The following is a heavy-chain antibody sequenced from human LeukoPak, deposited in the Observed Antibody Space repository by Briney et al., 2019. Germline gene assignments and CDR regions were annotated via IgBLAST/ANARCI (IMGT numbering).Heavy chain of an antibody. D-gene: IGHD4-17*01. V-gene: IGHV3-21*06. CDR3: ARDARQMTSVTSFDS. CDR2: ISSGSSYI. Sequence: GGSLTLSCVASGFTLSSYSMNWVRQAPGKGLEWVSFISSGSSYIYYADSVKGRFTISRDNAKNSLYLQMDSLRAEDTAVYYCARDARQMTSVTSFDSWGQGTQVTVSS. J-gene: IGHJ4*02. CDR1: GFTLSSYS.